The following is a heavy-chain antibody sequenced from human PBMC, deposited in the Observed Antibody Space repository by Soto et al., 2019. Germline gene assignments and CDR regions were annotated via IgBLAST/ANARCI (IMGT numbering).Heavy chain of an antibody. J-gene: IGHJ5*02. CDR3: ARLAETRVPGHGWLDP. Sequence: PSETLSLTCTVSGGSIGTGHYYWGWIRQPPGKGLEWIGSIYYNGSAYYNPSLESRVTTSVDTSKSQFSLNLNSMTAADTAVYFCARLAETRVPGHGWLDPSGQGILLTVSS. V-gene: IGHV4-39*01. D-gene: IGHD3-10*01. CDR2: IYYNGSA. CDR1: GGSIGTGHYY.